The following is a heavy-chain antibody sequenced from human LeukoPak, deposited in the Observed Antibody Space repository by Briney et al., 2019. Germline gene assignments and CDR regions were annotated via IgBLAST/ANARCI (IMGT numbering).Heavy chain of an antibody. CDR3: AKGHSCDY. CDR2: ISVSGVGT. V-gene: IGHV3-23*01. J-gene: IGHJ4*02. CDR1: GFTFSSYA. D-gene: IGHD1-26*01. Sequence: PGGSLRLSCVASGFTFSSYAMSWVRQAPGKGLEWVSGISVSGVGTYCADSVKGRFTISRDNSKNTLYLQMNSLRAEDTAVFYCAKGHSCDYWGQGTLVTVSS.